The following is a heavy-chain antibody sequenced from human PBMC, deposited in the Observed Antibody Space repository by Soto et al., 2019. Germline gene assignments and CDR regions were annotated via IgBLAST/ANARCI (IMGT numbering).Heavy chain of an antibody. Sequence: GGSLRLSCAASGFTFSSYAMSWVRQAPGKGLEWVSAISGSGGSTYYADSVKGRFTISRDHSKNTLYLQMNSLRAEDTAVYYCAKVRFLEWVQPLNFEYGVEGTLVSASS. CDR3: AKVRFLEWVQPLNFEY. CDR2: ISGSGGST. D-gene: IGHD3-3*01. J-gene: IGHJ4*02. CDR1: GFTFSSYA. V-gene: IGHV3-23*01.